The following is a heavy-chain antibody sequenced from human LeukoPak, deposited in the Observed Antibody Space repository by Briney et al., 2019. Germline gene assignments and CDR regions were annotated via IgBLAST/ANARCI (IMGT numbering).Heavy chain of an antibody. CDR1: GFSVSNNY. D-gene: IGHD5-24*01. J-gene: IGHJ4*02. CDR3: ATGGGDGYNFRYFDY. V-gene: IGHV3-66*01. CDR2: IYGGGNT. Sequence: GGSLRLSCAASGFSVSNNYMNWVRQAPGKGLEWVSVIYGGGNTYYADSVKGRFTISRDSSKNTLYLQMNSLRAEDTAVYYCATGGGDGYNFRYFDYWGQGTLVTVSS.